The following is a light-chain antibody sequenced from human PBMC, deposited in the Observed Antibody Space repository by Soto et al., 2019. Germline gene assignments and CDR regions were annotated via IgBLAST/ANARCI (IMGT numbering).Light chain of an antibody. J-gene: IGKJ1*01. CDR1: QSISSSF. CDR2: DAS. V-gene: IGKV3-20*01. Sequence: EIVLTHSPGILSLSPCERAALSCGASQSISSSFLAWYQQKPGQAPRLLIYDASNRATGIPARFSGSGSGTDFTLTISRLEPEDSGVYYCQQYASSPRTFGPGTKVDIK. CDR3: QQYASSPRT.